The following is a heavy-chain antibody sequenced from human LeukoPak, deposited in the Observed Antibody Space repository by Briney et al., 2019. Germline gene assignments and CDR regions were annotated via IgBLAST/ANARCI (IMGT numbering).Heavy chain of an antibody. CDR3: AKTLWPRFGELGYHAFDI. CDR1: GFTFSSYA. J-gene: IGHJ3*02. D-gene: IGHD3-10*01. CDR2: ISYDGSNK. Sequence: PGRSLRLSCAASGFTFSSYAMHWVRQAPGKGLEWVAVISYDGSNKYYADSVKGRFTISRDNAKNSLYLQMNSLRAEDTALYYCAKTLWPRFGELGYHAFDIWGQGTMVTVSS. V-gene: IGHV3-30-3*02.